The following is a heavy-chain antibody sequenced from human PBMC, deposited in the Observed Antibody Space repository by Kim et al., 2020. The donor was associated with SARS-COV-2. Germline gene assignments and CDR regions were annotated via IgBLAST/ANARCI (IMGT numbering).Heavy chain of an antibody. J-gene: IGHJ6*02. V-gene: IGHV4-31*02. Sequence: RVTISVDTSKNQFSLKLSSVTAADTAVYYCARDYLWFGELSHYYYYGMDVWGQGTTVTVSS. D-gene: IGHD3-10*01. CDR3: ARDYLWFGELSHYYYYGMDV.